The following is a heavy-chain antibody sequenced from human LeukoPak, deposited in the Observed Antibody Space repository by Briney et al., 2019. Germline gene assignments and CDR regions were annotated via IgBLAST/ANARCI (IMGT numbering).Heavy chain of an antibody. CDR1: GGSISSHY. CDR2: IYYSGST. CDR3: ARGGWLRNWFDP. Sequence: SETLSLTCTVSGGSISSHYWSWIRQPPGKGLEWIGYIYYSGSTNYNPSLKSRVTISVDTSKTQFSLKLSSVTAADTAVYYCARGGWLRNWFDPWGQGTLVTVSS. D-gene: IGHD5-12*01. V-gene: IGHV4-59*11. J-gene: IGHJ5*02.